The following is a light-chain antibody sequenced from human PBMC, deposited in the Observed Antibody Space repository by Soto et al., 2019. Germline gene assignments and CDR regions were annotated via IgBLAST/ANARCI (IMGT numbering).Light chain of an antibody. CDR3: QRYGSPSGT. V-gene: IGKV3-20*01. CDR1: QSVSSSY. Sequence: EIVLTQSPGTLSLTPEERATLSCRASQSVSSSYLAWYQQKPGQAPRLLIYGVSSRATGIPDRFSGSGSGTDFTLTISRLEPEDFAVYYCQRYGSPSGTFGQGTKVEIK. CDR2: GVS. J-gene: IGKJ1*01.